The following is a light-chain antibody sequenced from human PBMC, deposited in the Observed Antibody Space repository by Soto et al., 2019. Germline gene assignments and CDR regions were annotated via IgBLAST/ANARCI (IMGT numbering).Light chain of an antibody. CDR1: QSVTNN. Sequence: ERLMTQSPSTLSVSPVEIVTLSCRASQSVTNNLAWYQQKPGQAPRLLIYVASTRAPGIPARFSGSGSGTEFTLTISSLQSEDFAVYYCQQYNNWPITFGRGTRLEI. V-gene: IGKV3-15*01. CDR2: VAS. CDR3: QQYNNWPIT. J-gene: IGKJ5*01.